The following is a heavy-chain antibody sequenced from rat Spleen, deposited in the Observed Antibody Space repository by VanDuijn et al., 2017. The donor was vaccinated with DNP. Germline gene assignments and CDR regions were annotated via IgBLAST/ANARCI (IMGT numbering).Heavy chain of an antibody. V-gene: IGHV5-22*01. CDR2: ISFEDGSN. CDR1: GFTFSDYY. CDR3: TRGGAGGY. D-gene: IGHD1-4*01. Sequence: EVQLVESGGGLVQPGRSLKLSCVASGFTFSDYYMVWVRQAPKKGLEWVASISFEDGSNYYEDSVKDRFTISRDDAESTLYLQMNSLRSEDTATYYCTRGGAGGYWGQGIMVTVSS. J-gene: IGHJ2*01.